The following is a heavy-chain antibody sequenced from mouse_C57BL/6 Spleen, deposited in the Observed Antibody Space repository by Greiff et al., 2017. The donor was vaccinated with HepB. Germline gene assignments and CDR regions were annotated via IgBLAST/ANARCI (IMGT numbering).Heavy chain of an antibody. CDR2: ISYDGSN. D-gene: IGHD1-2*01. CDR1: GYSITSGYY. J-gene: IGHJ2*01. Sequence: ESGPGLVKPSQSLSLTCSVTGYSITSGYYWNWIRQFPGNKLEWMGYISYDGSNNYNPSLKNRISITRDTSKNQFFLKLNSVTTEDTATYYCARGGRQGDFDYWGQGTTLTVSS. V-gene: IGHV3-6*01. CDR3: ARGGRQGDFDY.